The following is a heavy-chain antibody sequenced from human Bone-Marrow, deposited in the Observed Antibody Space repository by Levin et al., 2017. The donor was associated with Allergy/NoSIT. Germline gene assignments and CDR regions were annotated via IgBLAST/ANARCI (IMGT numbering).Heavy chain of an antibody. CDR2: INPSGGST. J-gene: IGHJ6*02. CDR1: GYTFTSYY. CDR3: ARNEGIVVVQYYGMDV. D-gene: IGHD2-2*01. Sequence: GESLKISCKASGYTFTSYYMHWVRQAPGQGLEWMGIINPSGGSTSYAQKFQGRVTMTRDTSTSTVYMELSSLRSEDTAVYYCARNEGIVVVQYYGMDVWGQGTTVTVSS. V-gene: IGHV1-46*01.